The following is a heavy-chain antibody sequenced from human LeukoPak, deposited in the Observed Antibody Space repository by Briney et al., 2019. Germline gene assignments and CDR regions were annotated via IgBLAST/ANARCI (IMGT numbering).Heavy chain of an antibody. CDR2: INYSGNT. Sequence: VKPSETLSLTCTVSXGSLNSNSYYWGWIRQPPGKGLAWIGSINYSGNTYYNPSLKSRVTISVDTSKNQFSLNLSSVTAAETSIYYCAGSYSSTWYSTFDIWGQGTMVTVSS. CDR3: AGSYSSTWYSTFDI. V-gene: IGHV4-39*01. CDR1: XGSLNSNSYY. J-gene: IGHJ3*02. D-gene: IGHD6-13*01.